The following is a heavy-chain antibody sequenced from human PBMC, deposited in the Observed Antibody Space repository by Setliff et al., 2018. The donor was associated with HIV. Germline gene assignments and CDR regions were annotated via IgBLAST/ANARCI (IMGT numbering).Heavy chain of an antibody. Sequence: GGSLRLSCAASGFSLDDYAMHWVRQAPGKGLEWVSGISWNSGSIGYADSVKGRFTISRDNAKSSLYLQMNSLRAEDTAFYYCAKASHPDYDSSVYDSWGQGTLVTV. CDR3: AKASHPDYDSSVYDS. CDR2: ISWNSGSI. V-gene: IGHV3-9*01. D-gene: IGHD3-22*01. CDR1: GFSLDDYA. J-gene: IGHJ5*01.